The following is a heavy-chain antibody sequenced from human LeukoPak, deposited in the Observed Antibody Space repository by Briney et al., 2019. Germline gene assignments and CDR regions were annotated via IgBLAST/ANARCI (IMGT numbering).Heavy chain of an antibody. CDR2: IYYSGST. D-gene: IGHD3-10*01. CDR1: GGSISSSSYY. J-gene: IGHJ4*02. Sequence: SETLSLTCTVSGGSISSSSYYWGWIRQPPGKGLEWIGSIYYSGSTYYNPSLKSRVTISVDTSKNQFSLKLSSVTAADTAVYYCARLYYYGSGSHWDYFGYWGQGTLVTVSS. CDR3: ARLYYYGSGSHWDYFGY. V-gene: IGHV4-39*01.